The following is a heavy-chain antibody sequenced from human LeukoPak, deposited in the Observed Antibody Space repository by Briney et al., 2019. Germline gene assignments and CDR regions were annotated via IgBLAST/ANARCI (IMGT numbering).Heavy chain of an antibody. D-gene: IGHD3-22*01. Sequence: SETLSLTCAVSGGSISSGGYSWSWIRQPPGKGLGWIGYIYHSGSTYYNPSLKSRVTISVDRSKNQFSLKLSSVTAADTAVYYCRGYYYDSSGETWGQGTLVTVSS. CDR1: GGSISSGGYS. J-gene: IGHJ5*02. V-gene: IGHV4-30-2*01. CDR3: RGYYYDSSGET. CDR2: IYHSGST.